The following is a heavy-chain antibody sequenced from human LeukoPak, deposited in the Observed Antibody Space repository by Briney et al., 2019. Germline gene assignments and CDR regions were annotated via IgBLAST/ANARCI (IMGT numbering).Heavy chain of an antibody. CDR2: IGSDSGAI. V-gene: IGHV3-23*01. CDR3: AKYRTTSAPPRNFDY. J-gene: IGHJ4*02. CDR1: GSTFSNFA. Sequence: GGSLRLSCAASGSTFSNFAMIWVRQAPGKGLEWVSVIGSDSGAIQYAESVKGRFTISRDNSKNTVYLQMSGLRADDTAVYYCAKYRTTSAPPRNFDYWGQGTLVTVSS. D-gene: IGHD1-14*01.